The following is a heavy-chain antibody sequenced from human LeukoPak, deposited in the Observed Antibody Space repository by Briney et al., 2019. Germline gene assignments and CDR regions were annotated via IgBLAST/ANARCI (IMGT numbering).Heavy chain of an antibody. CDR3: ARHVGISF. J-gene: IGHJ4*02. Sequence: PGGSLRLSCTASGFTFRGAWMTWVRQAPGKGLEWVANIREDGTEKNYVDSVKGRFTISRDNAKNSLFLQMSNLRDDDTAIYYCARHVGISFWGQGTLVTVSS. CDR2: IREDGTEK. V-gene: IGHV3-7*01. D-gene: IGHD7-27*01. CDR1: GFTFRGAW.